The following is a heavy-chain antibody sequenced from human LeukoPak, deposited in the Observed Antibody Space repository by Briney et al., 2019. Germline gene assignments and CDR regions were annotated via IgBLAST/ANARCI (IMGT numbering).Heavy chain of an antibody. D-gene: IGHD1-1*01. CDR1: GGSISSGSYY. J-gene: IGHJ4*02. Sequence: SETLSLTCTVSGGSISSGSYYWGWLRQPPGKGLEWIGSIYYSGSTYYNPSLKSRVTISVDTSKNQFSLKLSSVTAADTAVYYCASWNDVYWGQGTLVTVSS. CDR3: ASWNDVY. V-gene: IGHV4-39*07. CDR2: IYYSGST.